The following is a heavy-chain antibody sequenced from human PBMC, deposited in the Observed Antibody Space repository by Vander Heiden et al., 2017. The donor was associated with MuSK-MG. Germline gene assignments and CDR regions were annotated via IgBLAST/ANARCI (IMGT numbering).Heavy chain of an antibody. CDR1: GFTFSSYW. V-gene: IGHV3-7*01. Sequence: EVQLVESGGGLVQPGGSLRLSCAASGFTFSSYWMSWVRQAPGKGLEWVANIKQDGSEKYYVDSVKGRFTIARDNAKNSLYLQRNSLRAEDTAVYYCARDHSEAVVGTAITLRYFDLWGRGTLVTVSS. D-gene: IGHD2-21*02. CDR3: ARDHSEAVVGTAITLRYFDL. J-gene: IGHJ2*01. CDR2: IKQDGSEK.